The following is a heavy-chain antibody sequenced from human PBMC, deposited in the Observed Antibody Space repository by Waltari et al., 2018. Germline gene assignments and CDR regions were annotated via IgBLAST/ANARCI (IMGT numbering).Heavy chain of an antibody. CDR1: GGSISSHY. CDR3: TRGARADY. D-gene: IGHD3-10*01. J-gene: IGHJ4*02. Sequence: QVQLQESGPGLVKPSETLSLTCTVSGGSISSHYWSWIRQPPGKGLEWIGYIYYSGSTNYNPSLKRRVTISVDTSKNQFSLKLSSVTAADTAVYYCTRGARADYWGQGTLVTVSS. V-gene: IGHV4-59*11. CDR2: IYYSGST.